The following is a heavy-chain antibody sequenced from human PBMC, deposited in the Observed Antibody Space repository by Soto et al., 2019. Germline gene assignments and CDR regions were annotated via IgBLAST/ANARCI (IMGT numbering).Heavy chain of an antibody. D-gene: IGHD2-15*01. Sequence: EVQLVESGGGLVKPGGSLRLSCAASGFTFSSYSMNWVRQAPGKGLEWVSSISSSSSYIYYADSVMGRFTISRDNAKNSVYLKMTGLRAEDTAVYYCARDCSGGSCYYYYGMDVWGQGTTVTVSS. J-gene: IGHJ6*02. V-gene: IGHV3-21*01. CDR3: ARDCSGGSCYYYYGMDV. CDR2: ISSSSSYI. CDR1: GFTFSSYS.